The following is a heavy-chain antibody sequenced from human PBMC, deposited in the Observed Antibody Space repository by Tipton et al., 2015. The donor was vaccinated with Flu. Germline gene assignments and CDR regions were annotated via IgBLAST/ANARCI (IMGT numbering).Heavy chain of an antibody. CDR3: ARRYYSNHASDPKSCFDP. Sequence: TLSLTCTISGHSISSDYYWGWIRQSPGKGLEWIGNIFHTGSTYHNPSLKSRVTISVDTSKNQFSLKVFSVTAADTAVYYCARRYYSNHASDPKSCFDPWGQGILVTVSS. CDR2: IFHTGST. V-gene: IGHV4-38-2*02. CDR1: GHSISSDYY. D-gene: IGHD4-11*01. J-gene: IGHJ5*02.